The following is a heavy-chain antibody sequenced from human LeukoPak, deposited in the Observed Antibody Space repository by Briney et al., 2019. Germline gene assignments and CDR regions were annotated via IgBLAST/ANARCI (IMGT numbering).Heavy chain of an antibody. CDR3: AKDREGRGYNYGTYFDY. J-gene: IGHJ4*02. CDR2: ISFDGSEI. V-gene: IGHV3-30*18. D-gene: IGHD5-18*01. Sequence: GRSPRLSCAASGLTFSSFGMHWVRQSPGKGLEWLASISFDGSEIFYGDSAKGRFTISRDNSKNTLFLQMNSLRADDMAVYLCAKDREGRGYNYGTYFDYWGQGTLVTVSS. CDR1: GLTFSSFG.